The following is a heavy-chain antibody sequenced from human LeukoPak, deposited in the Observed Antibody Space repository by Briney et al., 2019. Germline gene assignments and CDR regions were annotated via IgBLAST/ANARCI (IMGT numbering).Heavy chain of an antibody. D-gene: IGHD5-18*01. CDR1: GFTFSSYN. J-gene: IGHJ4*02. CDR2: ISSSGIYI. Sequence: GGSLRLSCAASGFTFSSYNMNWVRQAPGKGLEWVSSISSSGIYIYYADSVRGRFTISRDNAQNSLFLQINSLRAEDTAVYYCARGTRGYTYDPPLDYWGQGTLVTVSS. V-gene: IGHV3-21*01. CDR3: ARGTRGYTYDPPLDY.